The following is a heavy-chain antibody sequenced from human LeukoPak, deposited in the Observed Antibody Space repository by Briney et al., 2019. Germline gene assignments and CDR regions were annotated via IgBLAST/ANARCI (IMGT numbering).Heavy chain of an antibody. CDR2: IYYSGST. Sequence: SETLSLTCTVSGGSISSSSYYWGWIRQPPGKGLEWIGSIYYSGSTYYNPSLKSRVTISVDTSKNQFSLKLSFVTAADTAVYYCARHYWRVGPIPFDYWGQGTLVTVSS. CDR3: ARHYWRVGPIPFDY. CDR1: GGSISSSSYY. D-gene: IGHD2-2*02. V-gene: IGHV4-39*01. J-gene: IGHJ4*02.